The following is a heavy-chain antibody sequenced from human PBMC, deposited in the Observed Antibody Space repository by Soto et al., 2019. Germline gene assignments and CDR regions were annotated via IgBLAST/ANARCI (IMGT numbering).Heavy chain of an antibody. Sequence: GGSLRLSCAHSGFTFSSYSMNWFRQAPWKGLEWVSYISSSSRTIYYADSVKGRFTISRDNAKNSLYLQMNSLRDEDTAVYYCARLQVGWRRFDYWGQGTLVTVSS. D-gene: IGHD2-15*01. CDR2: ISSSSRTI. J-gene: IGHJ4*02. CDR1: GFTFSSYS. CDR3: ARLQVGWRRFDY. V-gene: IGHV3-48*02.